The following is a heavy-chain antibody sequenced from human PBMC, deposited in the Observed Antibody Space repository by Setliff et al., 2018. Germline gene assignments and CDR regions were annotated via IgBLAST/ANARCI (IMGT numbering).Heavy chain of an antibody. J-gene: IGHJ5*02. CDR1: GDSIGRGGYY. CDR3: GRDRRGGYGEINWFDP. CDR2: IYYSGST. V-gene: IGHV4-31*03. Sequence: PAETLSLTCSVSGDSIGRGGYYWSWIRQQQGKGLEWIASIYYSGSTYYNPSLKSRLRFSMDSSKNQFYLDLSSVTAADTAVYYCGRDRRGGYGEINWFDPWGQGTLVTVSS. D-gene: IGHD3-16*01.